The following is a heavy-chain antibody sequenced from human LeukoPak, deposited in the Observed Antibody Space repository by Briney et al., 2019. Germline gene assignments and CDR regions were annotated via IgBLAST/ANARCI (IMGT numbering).Heavy chain of an antibody. CDR3: ARTPSYSGSYGY. CDR2: IYYSGST. CDR1: GGSISSYY. Sequence: PSETLSLTCTVSGGSISSYYWSWIRQPPGKGLEWIGYIYYSGSTNYNPSLKSRVTISVDTSKNQFSLKLNSVTAADTAVYYCARTPSYSGSYGYWGQGTLVTVSS. D-gene: IGHD1-26*01. J-gene: IGHJ4*02. V-gene: IGHV4-59*01.